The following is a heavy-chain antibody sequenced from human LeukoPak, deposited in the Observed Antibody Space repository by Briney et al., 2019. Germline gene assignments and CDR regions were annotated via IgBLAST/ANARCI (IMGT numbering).Heavy chain of an antibody. CDR1: GFTFSSYG. CDR2: ISYDGSNK. Sequence: GGSLRLSCAASGFTFSSYGMHWVRQAPGKGLEWVAVISYDGSNKYYADSVKGRFTISRDNSKNTLYLQMNSLRAEDTAVYYCASPSYGDSTSIDYWGQGTLVTVSS. J-gene: IGHJ4*02. D-gene: IGHD4-17*01. V-gene: IGHV3-30*03. CDR3: ASPSYGDSTSIDY.